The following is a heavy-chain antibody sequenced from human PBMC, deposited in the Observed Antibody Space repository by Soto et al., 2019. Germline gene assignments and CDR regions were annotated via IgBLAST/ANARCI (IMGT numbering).Heavy chain of an antibody. Sequence: QMQLQQWGAGLLKPSETLSLTCAVYRGSFSGYYWSWIRQPPGKGLEWIGEINHSGSTNYNPSLKGRVTISVDTSKNQFSLTRNSVTAADTAVYYCARGGSGWYTGYWGQGTLVTVSS. CDR3: ARGGSGWYTGY. CDR1: RGSFSGYY. J-gene: IGHJ4*02. V-gene: IGHV4-34*01. CDR2: INHSGST. D-gene: IGHD6-19*01.